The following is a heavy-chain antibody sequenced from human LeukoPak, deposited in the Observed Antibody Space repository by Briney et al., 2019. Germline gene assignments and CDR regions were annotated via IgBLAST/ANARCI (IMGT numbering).Heavy chain of an antibody. D-gene: IGHD5-12*01. Sequence: ASVKVSCKVSGYTLTELSMHWVRQAPGTGLEWMGGFDPEDGETIYAQKFQGRVTMTEDTSTDTAYMELSSLRSEDTAVYYCATDLMGGGYSGYDLIDYWGQGTLVTVSS. J-gene: IGHJ4*02. CDR2: FDPEDGET. V-gene: IGHV1-24*01. CDR1: GYTLTELS. CDR3: ATDLMGGGYSGYDLIDY.